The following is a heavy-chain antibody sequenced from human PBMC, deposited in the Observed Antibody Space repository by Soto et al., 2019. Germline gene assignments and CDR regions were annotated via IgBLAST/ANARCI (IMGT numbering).Heavy chain of an antibody. J-gene: IGHJ6*02. CDR1: GDSVSSNSAA. D-gene: IGHD2-2*01. Sequence: SQTLSLTCAISGDSVSSNSAALNWIRQSPSRGLEWLGRTYYRSKWYNDYAVSVKSRITINPDTSKNQLSLQLNSVTPEDTAVYYCALSGGYCSSTSCRRSGYYYYYGMDVWGQGTTVTVSS. CDR2: TYYRSKWYN. V-gene: IGHV6-1*01. CDR3: ALSGGYCSSTSCRRSGYYYYYGMDV.